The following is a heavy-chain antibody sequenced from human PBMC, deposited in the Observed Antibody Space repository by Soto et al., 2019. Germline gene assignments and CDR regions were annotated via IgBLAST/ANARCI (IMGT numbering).Heavy chain of an antibody. J-gene: IGHJ3*02. D-gene: IGHD6-19*01. CDR2: IYYSGST. Sequence: QLQLQESGPGLVKPSETLSLTCTVSGGSISSSSYYWGWIRQPPGKGLEWIGSIYYSGSTYYNPSLKSRVTISVDTSKNQFSLKLSSVTAADTAVYYCARRIAVAGTDAFDIWGQGTMVTVSS. CDR3: ARRIAVAGTDAFDI. CDR1: GGSISSSSYY. V-gene: IGHV4-39*01.